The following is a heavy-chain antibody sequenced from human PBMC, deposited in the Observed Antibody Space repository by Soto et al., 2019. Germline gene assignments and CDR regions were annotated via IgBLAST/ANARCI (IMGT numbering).Heavy chain of an antibody. J-gene: IGHJ4*02. CDR2: ISGSGGTT. Sequence: EVQLLESGGGLVQPGRSLRLSCAASGFTFSHYAMSWVHQAPGQGLDWVSAISGSGGTTYYADSVKGRFTISRDNSKNTLFLQMNSLRAEDAAVYYCAKFFVETGSNSGWPLSFHYWGQGTLVTVSS. V-gene: IGHV3-23*01. D-gene: IGHD6-25*01. CDR3: AKFFVETGSNSGWPLSFHY. CDR1: GFTFSHYA.